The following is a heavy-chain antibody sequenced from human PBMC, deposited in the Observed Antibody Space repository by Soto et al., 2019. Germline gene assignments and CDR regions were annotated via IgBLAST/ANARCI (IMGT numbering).Heavy chain of an antibody. V-gene: IGHV1-69*06. CDR3: ARDSQYCSSTSCTFDY. J-gene: IGHJ4*02. CDR2: IIPIFGTA. CDR1: GGTFSSYA. D-gene: IGHD2-2*01. Sequence: SVKVSCKASGGTFSSYAISWVRQAPGQGLEWMGGIIPIFGTANYAQKFQGRVTITADKSTSTAYMELSSLRSEDTAVYYCARDSQYCSSTSCTFDYWGQGTLVTVSS.